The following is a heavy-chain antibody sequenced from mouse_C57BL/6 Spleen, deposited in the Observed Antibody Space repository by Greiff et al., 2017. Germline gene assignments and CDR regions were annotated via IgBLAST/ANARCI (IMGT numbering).Heavy chain of an antibody. J-gene: IGHJ2*01. CDR1: GYTFTSYW. Sequence: VQLQQPGAELVKPGASVKLSCKASGYTFTSYWMQWVKQRPGQGLEWIGEIDPSDSYTNYNQKFKGKATLTVDKYSSTAYMQLLSLTSEDSAVYYCATGTVIDYWGQGTTLTVSS. D-gene: IGHD4-1*01. CDR3: ATGTVIDY. CDR2: IDPSDSYT. V-gene: IGHV1-50*01.